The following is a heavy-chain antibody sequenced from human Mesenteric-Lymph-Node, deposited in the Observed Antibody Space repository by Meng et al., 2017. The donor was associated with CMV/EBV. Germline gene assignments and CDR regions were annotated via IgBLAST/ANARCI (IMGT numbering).Heavy chain of an antibody. Sequence: SETLSLTCTVSDFSISSGYYWGWIRQSPGKGLEWIGSIYHSGSTYYNPSLKSRVTISVDTSKNQFSLKLSSVTAADTAVYYCARGPIVVVPATVYFNQLRPGDYGMDVWGQGTTVTVSS. D-gene: IGHD2-2*01. CDR3: ARGPIVVVPATVYFNQLRPGDYGMDV. V-gene: IGHV4-38-2*02. CDR1: DFSISSGYY. J-gene: IGHJ6*02. CDR2: IYHSGST.